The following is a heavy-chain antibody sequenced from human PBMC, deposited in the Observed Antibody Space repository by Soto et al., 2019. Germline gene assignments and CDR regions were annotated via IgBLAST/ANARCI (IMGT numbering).Heavy chain of an antibody. D-gene: IGHD3-9*01. CDR3: ARRESYDILTGYYHFDY. V-gene: IGHV4-39*01. CDR1: GGSISSSSHY. CDR2: IFYSGST. J-gene: IGHJ4*02. Sequence: QLQLQESGPGLVKSSETLSLTCSVSGGSISSSSHYWGWIRQPPGKGLEWIGNIFYSGSTYYNPSLKSRVTISVDTSKNQFSLKLRSVTAADTAVYYCARRESYDILTGYYHFDYWGQGTLVTVSS.